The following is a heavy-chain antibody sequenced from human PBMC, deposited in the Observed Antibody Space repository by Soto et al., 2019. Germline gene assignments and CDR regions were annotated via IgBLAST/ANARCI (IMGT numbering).Heavy chain of an antibody. CDR3: TRRTGTTSVS. CDR1: GFPFSSYS. D-gene: IGHD1-1*01. CDR2: ITSSGFDI. Sequence: PGGSLRLSCAASGFPFSSYSMSWVRQAPGKGLEWVSSITSSGFDIYYADSVKGRFSISRDNAKNSLYLQMNSLRADDTAVYFCTRRTGTTSVSCGTGTLVIVSS. J-gene: IGHJ5*02. V-gene: IGHV3-21*06.